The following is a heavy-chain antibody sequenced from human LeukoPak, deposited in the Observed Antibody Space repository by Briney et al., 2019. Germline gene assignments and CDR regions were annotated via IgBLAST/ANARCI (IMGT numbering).Heavy chain of an antibody. V-gene: IGHV4-34*01. CDR1: GGSFSGYY. Sequence: PSETLSLTCAVYGGSFSGYYWSWIRQPPGKGLEWIGEINHSGSTNYNPSLKSRVTISVDTSKNQFSLKLSSVTAADTAVYYCARGLPARQWLVRAAAWYFDLWGRGTLVTVSS. CDR3: ARGLPARQWLVRAAAWYFDL. D-gene: IGHD6-19*01. J-gene: IGHJ2*01. CDR2: INHSGST.